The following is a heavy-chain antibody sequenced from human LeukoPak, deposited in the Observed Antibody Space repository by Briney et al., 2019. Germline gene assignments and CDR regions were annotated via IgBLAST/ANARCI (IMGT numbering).Heavy chain of an antibody. J-gene: IGHJ5*02. CDR1: GGSFSGYY. D-gene: IGHD3-10*01. V-gene: IGHV4-34*01. Sequence: PSETLSLTCTVYGGSFSGYYWSWIRQPPGKGLEWIGEINHSGSTNYNPSLKSRVTISVDTSKNQFSLKLSSVTAADTAVYYCAGTHCSSTSCYGITMVRGVMSPNWFDPWGQGTRVTVSS. CDR3: AGTHCSSTSCYGITMVRGVMSPNWFDP. CDR2: INHSGST.